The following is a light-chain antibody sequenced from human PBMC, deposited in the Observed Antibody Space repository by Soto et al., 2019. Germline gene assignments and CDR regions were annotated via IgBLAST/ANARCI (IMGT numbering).Light chain of an antibody. CDR2: AAS. V-gene: IGKV1-39*01. Sequence: DIQMTQSPSSLSASVGDRVTITCRASQSISSYLNWYQQKPGKAPKLLIYAASSLQSGVPSRFSGSGSGTDFTLTISSLQPEDFATYSCQQSYSTPRTFCQGTKVEIK. J-gene: IGKJ1*01. CDR1: QSISSY. CDR3: QQSYSTPRT.